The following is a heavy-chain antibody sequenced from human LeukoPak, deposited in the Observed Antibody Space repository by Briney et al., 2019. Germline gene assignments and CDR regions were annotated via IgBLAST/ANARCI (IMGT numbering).Heavy chain of an antibody. Sequence: PGGSLRLSXAASGFTFSSYEMNWVRQAPGKGLEWVSYISSSGGTIYYADSVKGRFTISRDNAKNSLYLQMNSLRAEDTAVYYCARDRRWLQLPLLDSWGQGTLVTVSS. CDR2: ISSSGGTI. D-gene: IGHD5-24*01. V-gene: IGHV3-48*03. J-gene: IGHJ4*02. CDR1: GFTFSSYE. CDR3: ARDRRWLQLPLLDS.